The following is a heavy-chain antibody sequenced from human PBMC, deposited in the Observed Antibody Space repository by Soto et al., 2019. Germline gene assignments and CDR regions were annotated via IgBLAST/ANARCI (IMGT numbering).Heavy chain of an antibody. D-gene: IGHD3-16*02. CDR2: ISAYNGNT. J-gene: IGHJ5*02. CDR1: GYTFTSYG. CDR3: ARFWSGDYVWGSYRPWFDP. Sequence: ASVKVSCKASGYTFTSYGISWVRQAPGQGLEWMGWISAYNGNTNYAQKLQGRVTMTTDTSTSTAYMEMRSLRSDDTAVYYCARFWSGDYVWGSYRPWFDPWGQGTLVTVSS. V-gene: IGHV1-18*01.